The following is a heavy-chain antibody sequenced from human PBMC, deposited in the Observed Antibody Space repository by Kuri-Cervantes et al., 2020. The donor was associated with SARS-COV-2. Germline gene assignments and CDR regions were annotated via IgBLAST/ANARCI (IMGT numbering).Heavy chain of an antibody. V-gene: IGHV4-4*07. CDR3: ARDGVLLWFGELDV. J-gene: IGHJ6*04. D-gene: IGHD3-10*01. Sequence: SETLSLTCTVDVDFISSYYWSWIRQPAGKGLEWIGHVYSDGTTKYNPSLKSRVTMSVDTSKNQFSLKLSSVTAADTAVYYCARDGVLLWFGELDVWGKGTTVAVSS. CDR1: VDFISSYY. CDR2: VYSDGTT.